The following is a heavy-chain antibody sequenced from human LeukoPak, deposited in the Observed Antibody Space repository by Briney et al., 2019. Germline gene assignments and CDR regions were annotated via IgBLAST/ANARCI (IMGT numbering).Heavy chain of an antibody. CDR2: IYYSGST. CDR3: ARGGRYDVLTGYYGFDY. V-gene: IGHV4-59*01. CDR1: GGSINIYY. Sequence: SETLSLTCTVSGGSINIYYWSWIRQPPGKGLEWIGYIYYSGSTKYNPSLKSRVTISVDTPKNQFSLNLSSVTAADTALHYCARGGRYDVLTGYYGFDYWGQGTLVTVSS. D-gene: IGHD3-9*01. J-gene: IGHJ4*02.